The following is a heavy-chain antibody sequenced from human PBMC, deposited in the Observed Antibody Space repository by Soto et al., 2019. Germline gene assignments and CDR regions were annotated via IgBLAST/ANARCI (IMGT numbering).Heavy chain of an antibody. CDR2: INPNSGGT. J-gene: IGHJ4*02. CDR3: ARDVLSGSLVDY. D-gene: IGHD3-10*01. Sequence: QVQLVQSGAEVKKPGASVKVSCKASGYTFSGYYMHWVRQAPGQGLEWMGWINPNSGGTNYAQNFRGRVTMTRDTSISPVYMELSSLRSDDTALYYCARDVLSGSLVDYWGQGTLVTVSS. V-gene: IGHV1-2*02. CDR1: GYTFSGYY.